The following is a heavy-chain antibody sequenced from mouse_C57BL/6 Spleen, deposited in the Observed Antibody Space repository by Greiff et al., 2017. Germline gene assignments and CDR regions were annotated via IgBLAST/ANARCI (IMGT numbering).Heavy chain of an antibody. V-gene: IGHV1-85*01. CDR2: IYPRDGST. D-gene: IGHD3-1*01. CDR3: AGGHSSNFDY. CDR1: GYTFTSYD. J-gene: IGHJ2*01. Sequence: LVESGPELVKPGASVTLSCKASGYTFTSYDINWVQQRPGPGLEWIGWIYPRDGSTKYNEKFKGKATLTVDTSSSTAYMELHSLTSEDSAVYFCAGGHSSNFDYWGQGTTLTVSS.